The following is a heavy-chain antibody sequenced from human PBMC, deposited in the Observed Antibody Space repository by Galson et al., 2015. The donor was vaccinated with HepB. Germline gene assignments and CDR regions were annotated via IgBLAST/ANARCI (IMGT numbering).Heavy chain of an antibody. CDR3: AYGSDV. Sequence: CAISGDSVSSNHAVWNWIRQSPSRGLEWLGRTYYRSKWYIDSAISVKSRITINSDTSRNQFSLHLSSVTPEDTAVYYCAYGSDVWGQGTTVIVSS. J-gene: IGHJ6*02. CDR1: GDSVSSNHAV. CDR2: TYYRSKWYI. V-gene: IGHV6-1*01.